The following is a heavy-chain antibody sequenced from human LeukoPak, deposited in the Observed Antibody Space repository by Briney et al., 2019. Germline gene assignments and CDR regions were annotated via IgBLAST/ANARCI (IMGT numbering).Heavy chain of an antibody. Sequence: PSETLSLTCIVSGYSISSGYYWGWIRQPPGKGLEWIGSIYHSGSTYYNPSLKSRVTISMDTSKNQFSLILTSVTAADTAVYYCARVPFGNSDAYFDYWGQGTLVTVSS. CDR2: IYHSGST. CDR1: GYSISSGYY. CDR3: ARVPFGNSDAYFDY. V-gene: IGHV4-38-2*02. J-gene: IGHJ4*02. D-gene: IGHD1-7*01.